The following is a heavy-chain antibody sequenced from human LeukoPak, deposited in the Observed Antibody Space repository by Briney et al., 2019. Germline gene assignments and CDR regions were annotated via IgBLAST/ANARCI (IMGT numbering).Heavy chain of an antibody. CDR3: ARGDYYDSSIYYAFDI. CDR1: GYTFTGYY. J-gene: IGHJ3*02. D-gene: IGHD3-22*01. V-gene: IGHV1-18*04. CDR2: ISAYNGNT. Sequence: ASVKVSCKASGYTFTGYYIHWVRQAPGQGLEWMGWISAYNGNTDFAQKLQGRVTMTTDTSTSTAYMELRSLRSDDTAVYYCARGDYYDSSIYYAFDIWGQGTMVTVSS.